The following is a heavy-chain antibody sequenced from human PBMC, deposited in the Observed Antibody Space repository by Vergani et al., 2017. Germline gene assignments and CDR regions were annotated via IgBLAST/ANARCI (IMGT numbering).Heavy chain of an antibody. J-gene: IGHJ6*02. V-gene: IGHV3-23*04. Sequence: VQLVQSGGGLVQPGGSLRLSCAASGFTFSSYAMSWVRQAPGKGLEWVSAISGSGGSTYYADSVKGRFTISRDNSKNTLYLQMNSLRAEDTAVYYCARDRGYCSGGSCYPLQYYGMDVWGQGTTVTVSS. D-gene: IGHD2-15*01. CDR3: ARDRGYCSGGSCYPLQYYGMDV. CDR2: ISGSGGST. CDR1: GFTFSSYA.